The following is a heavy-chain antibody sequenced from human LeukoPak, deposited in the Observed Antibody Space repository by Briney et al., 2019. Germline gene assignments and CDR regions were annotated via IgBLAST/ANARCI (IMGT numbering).Heavy chain of an antibody. D-gene: IGHD3-22*01. CDR1: GGSLSTYY. V-gene: IGHV4-4*07. J-gene: IGHJ4*02. CDR3: ARQSGGSYVFFDY. Sequence: PSETLSLTCTVSGGSLSTYYWSWIRQPAGKGLEWIGRISATRSSNYNPSLKSRVTISVDKSKDQFSLKLTSVTAADTAVYFCARQSGGSYVFFDYWGRGTLVTVSS. CDR2: ISATRSS.